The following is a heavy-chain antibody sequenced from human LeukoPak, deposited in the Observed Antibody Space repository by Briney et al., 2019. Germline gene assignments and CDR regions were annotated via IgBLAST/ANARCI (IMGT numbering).Heavy chain of an antibody. Sequence: GGSLRLSCAASGFTFSSYAMHWVRQAPGKGLEYVSAISSNGGSTYYANSVKGRFTISRDNSKNTLYLQMGSLRAEDMAVYYCARGSHTIKYEGGDYWGQGTLVTVSS. J-gene: IGHJ4*02. CDR3: ARGSHTIKYEGGDY. V-gene: IGHV3-64*01. CDR1: GFTFSSYA. D-gene: IGHD2-15*01. CDR2: ISSNGGST.